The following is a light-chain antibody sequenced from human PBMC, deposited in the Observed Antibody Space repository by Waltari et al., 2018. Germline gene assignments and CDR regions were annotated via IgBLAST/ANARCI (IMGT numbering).Light chain of an antibody. CDR1: QSLVYSDGNTC. J-gene: IGKJ1*01. CDR3: MLGISWPWT. V-gene: IGKV2-30*01. CDR2: TLS. Sequence: VVMTQSPLSLPVTCGQPASISCKSSQSLVYSDGNTCLNWFQQRQGHSPRRLISTLSNRDSGVPDRFSGSGPGTECTLNISRVEAEDVGVYYCMLGISWPWTFGQGTKVEIK.